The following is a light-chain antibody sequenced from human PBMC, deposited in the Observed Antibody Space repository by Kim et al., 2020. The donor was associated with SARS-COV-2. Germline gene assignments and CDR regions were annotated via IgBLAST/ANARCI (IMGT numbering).Light chain of an antibody. V-gene: IGKV1-13*02. CDR1: QDIGTA. CDR2: DAS. CDR3: QQFGT. Sequence: SSLSAAVADRVTITCRASQDIGTALAWYQHKPGKAPKLLIYDASTLKSGVPSRFSGSGSGTDFTLTISGLQPEDFATYFCQQFGTFGRRTKVDNK. J-gene: IGKJ4*01.